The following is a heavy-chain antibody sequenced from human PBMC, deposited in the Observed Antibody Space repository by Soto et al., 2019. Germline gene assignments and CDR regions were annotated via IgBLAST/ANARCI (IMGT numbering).Heavy chain of an antibody. CDR1: GGTFSSYA. D-gene: IGHD1-7*01. V-gene: IGHV1-69*13. CDR2: IIPIFGTA. CDR3: ARVSSPITGTTFGYYYYGMDV. Sequence: SVKVSCKASGGTFSSYAISWVRQAPGQGLEWMGGIIPIFGTANYAQKFQGRVTITADESTSTAYMELSSLRSEDTAVYYCARVSSPITGTTFGYYYYGMDVWGQGTTVTVSS. J-gene: IGHJ6*02.